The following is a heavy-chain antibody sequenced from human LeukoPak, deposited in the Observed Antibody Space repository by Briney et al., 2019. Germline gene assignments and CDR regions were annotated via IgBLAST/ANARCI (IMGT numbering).Heavy chain of an antibody. D-gene: IGHD6-13*01. CDR3: ARDLGAAAGTLYFDY. J-gene: IGHJ4*02. V-gene: IGHV1-2*02. CDR2: INPNSGGT. Sequence: ASVKVSCKASGYTFTGYYMHWVRQAPGRGLEWMGWINPNSGGTNYAQKFQGRVTMTRDTSISTAYMELSRLRSDDTAVYYCARDLGAAAGTLYFDYWGQGTLVTVSS. CDR1: GYTFTGYY.